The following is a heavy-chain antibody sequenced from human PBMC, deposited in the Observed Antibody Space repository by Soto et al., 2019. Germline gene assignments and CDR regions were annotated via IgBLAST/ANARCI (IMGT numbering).Heavy chain of an antibody. CDR2: IYHRGST. Sequence: SETLSLTCTVSGGSISSNSYYWDWIRQPPGKGLDWIGCIYHRGSTYYNPSLKSRVAISVDPSTNQFSLTLTSVAAADTAVYYCARRSPLVYGNPFDHWGQGTLVTVSS. CDR3: ARRSPLVYGNPFDH. J-gene: IGHJ5*02. CDR1: GGSISSNSYY. V-gene: IGHV4-39*01. D-gene: IGHD3-10*01.